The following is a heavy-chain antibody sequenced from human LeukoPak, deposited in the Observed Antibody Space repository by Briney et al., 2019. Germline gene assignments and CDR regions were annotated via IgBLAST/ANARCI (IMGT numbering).Heavy chain of an antibody. CDR1: GYTFTGYH. Sequence: ASVKVSCKASGYTFTGYHMHWVRQAPGQGLEWMAWINANTAGTKYAQKFQGRVSMTRDTSISTAYMEVTSLRSDDTAVYYCAVWNGYVDFWSGPFDFWGQGTVVTVSS. CDR3: AVWNGYVDFWSGPFDF. CDR2: INANTAGT. J-gene: IGHJ4*02. V-gene: IGHV1-2*02. D-gene: IGHD3-3*01.